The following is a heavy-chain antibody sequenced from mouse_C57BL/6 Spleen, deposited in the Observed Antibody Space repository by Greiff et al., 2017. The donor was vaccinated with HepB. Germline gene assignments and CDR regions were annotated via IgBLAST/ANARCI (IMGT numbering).Heavy chain of an antibody. Sequence: VQLQQSGAELARPGASVKLSCKASGYTFTSYGISWVKQRTGQGLEWIGEIYPRSGNTYYNEKFKGKATLTADKSSSTAYMELRSLTSENSAIYFCAREGFITTVVAGNFDYWGQGTTLTVSS. CDR1: GYTFTSYG. D-gene: IGHD1-1*01. CDR3: AREGFITTVVAGNFDY. J-gene: IGHJ2*01. CDR2: IYPRSGNT. V-gene: IGHV1-81*01.